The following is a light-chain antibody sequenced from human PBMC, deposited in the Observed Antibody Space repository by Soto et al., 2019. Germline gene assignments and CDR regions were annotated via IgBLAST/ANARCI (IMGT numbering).Light chain of an antibody. J-gene: IGLJ2*01. Sequence: QSVPTQPASVSGSPGQSITISCTGTSSDVGGYNYVSWYQQHPGKAPKLMIYAVSNRPSGVSNRFSGSKSGNTASLTISGLQAEDEADYYCSSYTSSSTLLFGGGTKLTVL. CDR2: AVS. CDR1: SSDVGGYNY. CDR3: SSYTSSSTLL. V-gene: IGLV2-14*01.